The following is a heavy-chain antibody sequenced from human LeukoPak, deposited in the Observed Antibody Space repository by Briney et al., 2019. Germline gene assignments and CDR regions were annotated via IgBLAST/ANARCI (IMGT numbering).Heavy chain of an antibody. V-gene: IGHV3-23*01. D-gene: IGHD2-21*02. CDR1: GFTFSNKA. CDR3: ARESGGDWGYFDD. CDR2: TTQSGESS. Sequence: GGSLRLSCVASGFTFSNKAMSWVRQAPGMGLEWVTSTTQSGESSGYADSVKGRFTISRDNSKNTLFLQMDSLRVEDTAIYYCARESGGDWGYFDDWGQGTLSPSPQ. J-gene: IGHJ4*02.